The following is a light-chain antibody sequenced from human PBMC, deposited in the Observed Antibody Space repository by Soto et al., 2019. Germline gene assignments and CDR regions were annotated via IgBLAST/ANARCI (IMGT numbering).Light chain of an antibody. CDR2: EVS. J-gene: IGLJ2*01. CDR1: SSDVDTYKY. CDR3: CSYAGSTTRVQ. Sequence: QSALTQPASVSGSPGQSITISCTGTSSDVDTYKYVSWYQQHPGKAPKLMIYEVSYRPSGVSDRFSGSKSGNTASLTISGLQAEDEADYYCCSYAGSTTRVQFGGWTKLTVL. V-gene: IGLV2-14*01.